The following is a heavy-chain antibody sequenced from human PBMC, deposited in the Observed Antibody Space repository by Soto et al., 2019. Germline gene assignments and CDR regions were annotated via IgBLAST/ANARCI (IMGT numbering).Heavy chain of an antibody. V-gene: IGHV3-21*01. Sequence: EVRLVESGGGLVKPGGSLRLSCAASGFIFSSYNMNWVRQAPGEGLEWISSISSSGEYIFYADSVKGRFTISRDNAKNSLYLQLNSLRAEDTAVYYCAWEGYYYDSPLHTTRFDPWGQGTLVNVSS. D-gene: IGHD3-22*01. CDR2: ISSSGEYI. J-gene: IGHJ5*02. CDR1: GFIFSSYN. CDR3: AWEGYYYDSPLHTTRFDP.